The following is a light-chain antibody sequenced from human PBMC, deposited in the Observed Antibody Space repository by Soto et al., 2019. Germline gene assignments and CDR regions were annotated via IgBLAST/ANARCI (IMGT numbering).Light chain of an antibody. Sequence: ENVVKQSLATLSVSKMETDKIYCSASQNVYTNLAWYQQKPGQAPRLVLYGASTRATGVPARFSGSGSGTEFTLTISSLQSEDFAVYYCQQYNSWPPYTFGQGTEVDIK. CDR2: GAS. CDR3: QQYNSWPPYT. V-gene: IGKV3-15*01. J-gene: IGKJ2*01. CDR1: QNVYTN.